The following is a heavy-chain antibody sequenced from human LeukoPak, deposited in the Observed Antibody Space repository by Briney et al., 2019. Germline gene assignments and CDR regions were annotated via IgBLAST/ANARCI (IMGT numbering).Heavy chain of an antibody. V-gene: IGHV3-33*01. CDR1: GFSFGSHA. CDR3: ARDGQQLAPYAMDV. J-gene: IGHJ6*02. Sequence: GGSLRLSCAASGFSFGSHAMHWVRQAPGKGLEWLAQIWYDGSNKYCVDSVKGRFTTSRDNSKNTVYLQMNSLRAEDTAVYFCARDGQQLAPYAMDVWGQGTTVTVSS. D-gene: IGHD6-13*01. CDR2: IWYDGSNK.